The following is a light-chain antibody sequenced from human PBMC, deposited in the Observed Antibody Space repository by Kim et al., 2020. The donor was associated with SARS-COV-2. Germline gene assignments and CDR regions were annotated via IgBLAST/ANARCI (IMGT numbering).Light chain of an antibody. Sequence: GQSITISCTRTSSDGGGYDYGSWYQHHPGKAPKLMIYDDSKRPSGVSNRFSGSKSGNTASLTISGLQAEDEADYFCSSCTTSSTYVFGTGTKVTVL. CDR2: DDS. CDR1: SSDGGGYDY. J-gene: IGLJ1*01. V-gene: IGLV2-14*03. CDR3: SSCTTSSTYV.